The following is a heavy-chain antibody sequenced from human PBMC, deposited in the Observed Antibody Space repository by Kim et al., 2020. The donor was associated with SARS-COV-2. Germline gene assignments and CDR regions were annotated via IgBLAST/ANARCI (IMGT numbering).Heavy chain of an antibody. Sequence: GGSLRLSCGASGFTYCIYGMSWVRQAPGKGLEWGSAISANGANTYYADSVKGRFTMSRDNSKNTLYLQMNSLRAEDTAVYYCAKDLGGSFDYWGQGTLVTVSS. D-gene: IGHD7-27*01. J-gene: IGHJ4*02. CDR3: AKDLGGSFDY. V-gene: IGHV3-23*01. CDR2: ISANGANT. CDR1: GFTYCIYG.